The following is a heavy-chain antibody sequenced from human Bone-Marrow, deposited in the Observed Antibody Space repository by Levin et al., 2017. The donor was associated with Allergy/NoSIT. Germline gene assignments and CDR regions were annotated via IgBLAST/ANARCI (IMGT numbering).Heavy chain of an antibody. Sequence: PGGSLRLSCAASGFTFSSYAMSWVRQAPGKGLEWVSAISGSGGSTYYADSVKGRFTISRDNSKNTLYLQMNSLRAEDTAVYYCAKVSGYDEEGDPFDYWGQGTLVTVSS. CDR3: AKVSGYDEEGDPFDY. J-gene: IGHJ4*02. V-gene: IGHV3-23*01. CDR2: ISGSGGST. CDR1: GFTFSSYA. D-gene: IGHD5-12*01.